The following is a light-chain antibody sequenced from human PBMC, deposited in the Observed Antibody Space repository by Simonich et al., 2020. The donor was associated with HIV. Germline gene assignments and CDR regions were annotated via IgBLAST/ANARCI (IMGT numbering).Light chain of an antibody. V-gene: IGKV4-1*01. Sequence: DIVMTQSPDSLAVSLGERATINCKSSQSVLYSSNNKNYLAWYQQRPGQPPKQLIYWASTRESVVPDRFSGSGSGTDFTLTISSLQAEDVAVYYCQQYYSTPWTFGQGTKVEIK. CDR2: WAS. CDR3: QQYYSTPWT. CDR1: QSVLYSSNNKNY. J-gene: IGKJ1*01.